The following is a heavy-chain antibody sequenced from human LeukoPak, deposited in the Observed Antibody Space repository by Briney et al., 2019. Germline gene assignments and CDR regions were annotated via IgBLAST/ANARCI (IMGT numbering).Heavy chain of an antibody. D-gene: IGHD1-26*01. J-gene: IGHJ3*02. CDR1: GFTFSSYG. V-gene: IGHV3-30*18. Sequence: GGSLRLSCAASGFTFSSYGMHWVRQAPGKGLEWVAVISYDGSNKYYAASVKGRFTISRDNSKNTLYLQMNSLSAEDTAVYYCAKTTYSGSLRAFDIWGQGTMVTVSS. CDR2: ISYDGSNK. CDR3: AKTTYSGSLRAFDI.